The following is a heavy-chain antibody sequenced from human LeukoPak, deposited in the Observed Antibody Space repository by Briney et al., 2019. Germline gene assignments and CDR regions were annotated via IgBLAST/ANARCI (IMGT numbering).Heavy chain of an antibody. CDR1: GYTFTSYA. CDR3: ARDTTAWDDSSGYYYHDAFDI. D-gene: IGHD3-22*01. CDR2: INTNTGNP. V-gene: IGHV7-4-1*02. Sequence: ASVKVSRKASGYTFTSYAMNWVRQAPGQGLEWMGWINTNTGNPTYAQGFTGRFVFSLDTSVSTAYLQISSLKAEDTAVYYCARDTTAWDDSSGYYYHDAFDIWGQGTMVTVSS. J-gene: IGHJ3*02.